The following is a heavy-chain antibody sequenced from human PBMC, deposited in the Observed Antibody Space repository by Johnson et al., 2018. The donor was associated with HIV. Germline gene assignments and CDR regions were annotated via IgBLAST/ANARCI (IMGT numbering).Heavy chain of an antibody. CDR2: ISGSGGST. CDR3: AKDGTMTWAFDI. V-gene: IGHV3-23*04. CDR1: GFTFSSYA. D-gene: IGHD1-7*01. Sequence: VQVVESGGVVVQPGGSLRLSCAASGFTFSSYAMSWVRQAPGKGLEWVSAISGSGGSTYYADSVKGRFTISRDNSKNTRYLQMNSLRAEDTAVYYCAKDGTMTWAFDIWGQGTMVTVSS. J-gene: IGHJ3*02.